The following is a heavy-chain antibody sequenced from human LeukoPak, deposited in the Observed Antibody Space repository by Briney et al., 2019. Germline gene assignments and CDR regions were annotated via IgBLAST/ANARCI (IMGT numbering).Heavy chain of an antibody. V-gene: IGHV4-59*01. CDR2: IYYNGIT. D-gene: IGHD3-10*01. CDR3: ARDGSGSYYRPLYYYYGLDV. J-gene: IGHJ6*02. CDR1: GGSISSYY. Sequence: SGTLSLTCTVSGGSISSYYWNWIRQPPGKGLEWIGYIYYNGITEYNPSLESRVTISVDTSKNQFSLSLSSVSAADTAVYYCARDGSGSYYRPLYYYYGLDVWGQGTTVTVSS.